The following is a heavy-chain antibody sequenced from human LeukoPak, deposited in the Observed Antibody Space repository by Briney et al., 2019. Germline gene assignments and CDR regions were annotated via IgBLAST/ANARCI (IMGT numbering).Heavy chain of an antibody. CDR1: GFTFSSYA. D-gene: IGHD6-19*01. Sequence: QPGGSLRLSCAASGFTFSSYAMSGVRQAPGKGLEWVSVISGSGGSTYSAESVKGRFTISRDNSKNTLYLQVNSLRVEDTAVYYCANGPRASGWTYFDYWGQGTLVTVSS. J-gene: IGHJ4*02. CDR3: ANGPRASGWTYFDY. CDR2: ISGSGGST. V-gene: IGHV3-23*01.